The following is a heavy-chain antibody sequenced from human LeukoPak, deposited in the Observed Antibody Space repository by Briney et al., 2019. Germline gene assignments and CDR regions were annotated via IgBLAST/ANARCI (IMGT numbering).Heavy chain of an antibody. CDR3: ARADADHYDFWSGYTQSDY. V-gene: IGHV1-2*02. CDR1: GYTFTSYG. J-gene: IGHJ4*02. D-gene: IGHD3-3*01. Sequence: ASVKVSCKASGYTFTSYGISWVRQAPGQGLEWMGWINPNSGGTNYAQKFQGRVTMTRDTSISTAYMELSRLRSDDTAVYYCARADADHYDFWSGYTQSDYWGQGTLVTVSS. CDR2: INPNSGGT.